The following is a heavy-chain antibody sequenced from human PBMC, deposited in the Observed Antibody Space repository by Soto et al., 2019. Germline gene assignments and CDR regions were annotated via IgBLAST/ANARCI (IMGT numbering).Heavy chain of an antibody. CDR3: ARGVGSGSYYNQYNWFDP. Sequence: QVQLVQSGGEVKKPGASVKVSCKASGYTFTNYGISWVRQAPGQGLEWMGWINVYNGNTKYAQKVQGRVTMTTDTSTSTDYMELRSLRSDETAVYYCARGVGSGSYYNQYNWFDPWGQGTLVTVSS. D-gene: IGHD3-10*01. CDR2: INVYNGNT. V-gene: IGHV1-18*01. CDR1: GYTFTNYG. J-gene: IGHJ5*02.